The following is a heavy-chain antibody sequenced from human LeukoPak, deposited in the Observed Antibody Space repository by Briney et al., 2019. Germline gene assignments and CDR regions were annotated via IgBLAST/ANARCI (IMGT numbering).Heavy chain of an antibody. D-gene: IGHD1-26*01. CDR3: ATIVSGVDDYFYYYMDV. Sequence: ASVKVSCKVSGYRVSESSMHWVRQAPGKGLEWMGGFDPDDRKTIYAQKSQGRFTMTEDTSTDTAYMELSSLRSEDTAVYFCATIVSGVDDYFYYYMDVWGKGTPVTVSS. CDR2: FDPDDRKT. V-gene: IGHV1-24*01. J-gene: IGHJ6*03. CDR1: GYRVSESS.